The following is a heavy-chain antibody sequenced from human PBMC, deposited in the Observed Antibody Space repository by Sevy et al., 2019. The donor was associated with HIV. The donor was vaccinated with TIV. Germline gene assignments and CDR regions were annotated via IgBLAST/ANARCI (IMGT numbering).Heavy chain of an antibody. V-gene: IGHV1-24*01. CDR2: FNPEDGEG. D-gene: IGHD2-15*01. Sequence: ASVKVSCKVSGYTLTQLSMHWVRQAPGKGLEWRGSFNPEDGEGIYAKKFQGRITMTEDKSTDTAYMDLGSLKSDDTAVYYCATTREYYQGKSGYFDYWGQGALVTVSS. CDR1: GYTLTQLS. J-gene: IGHJ4*02. CDR3: ATTREYYQGKSGYFDY.